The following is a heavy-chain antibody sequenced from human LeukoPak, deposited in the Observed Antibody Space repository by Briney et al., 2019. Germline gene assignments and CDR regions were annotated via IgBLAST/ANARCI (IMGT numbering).Heavy chain of an antibody. D-gene: IGHD2-15*01. Sequence: GGSLRLSCAASGFTVSSNYMSWVRQAPGKGLVWVSRINSDGSSTSYADSVKGRFTISRDNAENTLYLQMNSLRAEDTAVYYCATGVVVAAYFDYWGQGTLVTVSS. CDR2: INSDGSST. V-gene: IGHV3-74*01. J-gene: IGHJ4*02. CDR1: GFTVSSNY. CDR3: ATGVVVAAYFDY.